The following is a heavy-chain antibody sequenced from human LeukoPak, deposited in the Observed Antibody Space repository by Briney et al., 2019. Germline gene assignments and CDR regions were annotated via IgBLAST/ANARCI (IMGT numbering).Heavy chain of an antibody. D-gene: IGHD4-17*01. CDR2: IYFAGFT. CDR1: GGSISSSRYY. J-gene: IGHJ4*02. V-gene: IGHV4-39*01. CDR3: ARHSDYGARFLTGAYFDN. Sequence: PSETLSLTCTVSGGSISSSRYYWAWIRQPPGKDLEWVGSIYFAGFTYYNPSLKSRVTMSVDTSQNQFSLKLSSVTAADTAVYYCARHSDYGARFLTGAYFDNWGQRALVTVSS.